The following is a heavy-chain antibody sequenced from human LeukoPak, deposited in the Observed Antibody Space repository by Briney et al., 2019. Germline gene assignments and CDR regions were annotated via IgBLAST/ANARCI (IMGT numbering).Heavy chain of an antibody. CDR2: RSYGVST. V-gene: IGHV4-59*01. D-gene: IGHD3-16*01. CDR1: SGSMSSYY. Sequence: SETLSLTCTVSSGSMSSYYLSWIRRPPGKGLEWIGYRSYGVSTNYNPSLKSRVTMSLDTSKNKFSLKLTSVTAADTAVYYCARAKRGSGFGYYYFDSWGQGTLVTVSS. J-gene: IGHJ4*02. CDR3: ARAKRGSGFGYYYFDS.